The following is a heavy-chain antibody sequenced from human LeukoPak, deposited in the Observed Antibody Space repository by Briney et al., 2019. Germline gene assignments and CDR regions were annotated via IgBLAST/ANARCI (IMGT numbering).Heavy chain of an antibody. J-gene: IGHJ5*02. CDR1: GGSINTYY. Sequence: PSETLSLTCTVSGGSINTYYRSWIRQPAGKGLEWIGRIYTSGSTNYNPSLKSRITMSVDTSKNQFSLKLSSVTAADTAVYYCARGFTMVRGPYGWFDPWGQGTLVTVSS. CDR3: ARGFTMVRGPYGWFDP. V-gene: IGHV4-4*07. CDR2: IYTSGST. D-gene: IGHD3-10*01.